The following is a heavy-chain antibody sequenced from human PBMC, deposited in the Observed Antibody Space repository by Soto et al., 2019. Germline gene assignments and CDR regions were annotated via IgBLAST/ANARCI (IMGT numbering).Heavy chain of an antibody. V-gene: IGHV3-48*03. J-gene: IGHJ4*02. D-gene: IGHD6-19*01. CDR1: GFIFDSYE. CDR3: ALMMSSGWHRNPLLVX. CDR2: IRFSGSTT. Sequence: PWGSLRLSFAASGFIFDSYEMNWVRQAPGQGLEWVSYIRFSGSTTHYGDSMKVRFSISRDNPKNILYLQMNTLTAEDTATYYFALMMSSGWHRNPLLVXLGQGTPVPVSX.